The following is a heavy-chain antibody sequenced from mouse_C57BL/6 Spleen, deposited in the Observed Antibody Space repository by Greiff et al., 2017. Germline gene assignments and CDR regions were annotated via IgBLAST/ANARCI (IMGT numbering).Heavy chain of an antibody. Sequence: SGTGLARPGASVKLSCKASGFTFTSYWMHWVQQRPGQGLEWIGAICPGNSDTSYKQKVKGKVTLTAVTSASTAYLEISRLTNEDSAVYYCTRAYGRSPHCFDYWGQGTTLTVSS. CDR2: ICPGNSDT. J-gene: IGHJ2*01. CDR3: TRAYGRSPHCFDY. D-gene: IGHD1-1*01. CDR1: GFTFTSYW. V-gene: IGHV1-5*01.